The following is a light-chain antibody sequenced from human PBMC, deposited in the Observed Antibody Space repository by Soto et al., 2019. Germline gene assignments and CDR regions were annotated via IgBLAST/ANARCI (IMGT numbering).Light chain of an antibody. CDR2: GAS. CDR1: QGIRND. CDR3: QQSHTTPLT. Sequence: IQMTQSPSSLSASVGDRVTIXXRASQGIRNDLGWYQQKPGKAPKLXIYGASSLQSGVPSRFSGSGSGTDFTLTISSLHPEDSATYYCQQSHTTPLTFGGGTKVDIK. J-gene: IGKJ4*01. V-gene: IGKV1-39*01.